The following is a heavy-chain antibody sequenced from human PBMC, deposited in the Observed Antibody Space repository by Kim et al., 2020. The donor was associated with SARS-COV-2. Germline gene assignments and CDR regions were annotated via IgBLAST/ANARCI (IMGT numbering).Heavy chain of an antibody. D-gene: IGHD1-26*01. V-gene: IGHV1-2*02. J-gene: IGHJ6*02. CDR2: STPHSGRT. CDR3: ASRALGRGYYYGMDV. CDR1: GYTFTGYY. Sequence: ASVKVSCKASGYTFTGYYMHWVLQATGQWREDMGASTPHSGRTNDAQKFQGSVTMTRDTSISTAYLELSRLRSDDTAVYYCASRALGRGYYYGMDVWGQGTTVTVSS.